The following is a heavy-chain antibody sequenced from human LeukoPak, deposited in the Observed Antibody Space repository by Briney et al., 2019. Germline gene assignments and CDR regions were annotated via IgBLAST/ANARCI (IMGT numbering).Heavy chain of an antibody. CDR1: GGSISSYY. CDR3: ARANGIAAAGSLDY. CDR2: IYYSGST. Sequence: PSETLSLTCTVSGGSISSYYWSWIRQPPGKGLEWIGYIYYSGSTNYNPSPKSRVTISVDTSKNQFSLKLSSVTAADTAVYYCARANGIAAAGSLDYWGQGTLVTVSS. D-gene: IGHD6-13*01. J-gene: IGHJ4*02. V-gene: IGHV4-59*01.